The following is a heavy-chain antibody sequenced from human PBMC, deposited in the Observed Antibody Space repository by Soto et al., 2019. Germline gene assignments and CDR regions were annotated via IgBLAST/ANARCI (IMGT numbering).Heavy chain of an antibody. CDR3: ARGSPPVGVYYFDY. V-gene: IGHV3-74*01. J-gene: IGHJ4*02. CDR1: GFTFSSYW. Sequence: GVSLRLSCAASGFTFSSYWMHWVRQAPGKGLVWVSRINSDGSSTSYADSVKGRFTISRDNAKNTLYLQMNSLRAEDTAVYYCARGSPPVGVYYFDYWGQGTLVTVSS. D-gene: IGHD6-6*01. CDR2: INSDGSST.